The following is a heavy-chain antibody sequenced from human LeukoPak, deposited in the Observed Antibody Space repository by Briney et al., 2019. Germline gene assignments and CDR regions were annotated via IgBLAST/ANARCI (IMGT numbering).Heavy chain of an antibody. J-gene: IGHJ4*02. CDR1: GFTFSSYA. CDR2: ISGSGGST. Sequence: GGSLRLSCAASGFTFSSYAMSWVRQAPGKGLEWVSAISGSGGSTYYADSVKGRFTISRDNSKNTLYLQMNSLRAEDTAVYYCAKRSYYDSRGYSPSYFDYGGQGTLVTVSS. D-gene: IGHD3-22*01. CDR3: AKRSYYDSRGYSPSYFDY. V-gene: IGHV3-23*01.